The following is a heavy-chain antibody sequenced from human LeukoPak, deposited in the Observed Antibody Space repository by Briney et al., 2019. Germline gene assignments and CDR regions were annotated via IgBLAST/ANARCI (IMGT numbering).Heavy chain of an antibody. Sequence: PGGSLRLSCAASGFTFSRFAMHWVRQAPGKGLGWVALTSYDGSNKYYTDSVKGRFTISRDNSKNTLYLQMNSLRAEDTAVYYCAREGGDLRWKNRFDFWGQGTLVTVSS. V-gene: IGHV3-30-3*01. CDR1: GFTFSRFA. J-gene: IGHJ4*02. CDR3: AREGGDLRWKNRFDF. CDR2: TSYDGSNK. D-gene: IGHD4-23*01.